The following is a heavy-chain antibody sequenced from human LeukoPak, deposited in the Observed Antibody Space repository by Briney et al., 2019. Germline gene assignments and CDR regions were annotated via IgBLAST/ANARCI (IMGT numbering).Heavy chain of an antibody. J-gene: IGHJ3*02. D-gene: IGHD4-11*01. V-gene: IGHV3-9*01. Sequence: GRSLRLSCAASGFTFDDYAMHWVRQAPGKGLEWVSGISWNSGTIGSADSVKGRFTISRDNAKNSLYLQMNSLRAEDTALYYCAKDRFYSPGASDIWGQGTMVTVSS. CDR1: GFTFDDYA. CDR2: ISWNSGTI. CDR3: AKDRFYSPGASDI.